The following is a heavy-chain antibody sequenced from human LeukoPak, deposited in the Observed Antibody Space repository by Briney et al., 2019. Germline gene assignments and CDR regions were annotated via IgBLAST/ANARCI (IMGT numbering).Heavy chain of an antibody. CDR2: TYYSGST. CDR1: GGSISSYY. Sequence: SETLSLTCTVSGGSISSYYWSWIRQPPGKGLEWIGYTYYSGSTNYNPSLKSRVTISVDTSKNQFSLKLSSVTAADTAVYYCARSTSRMGLFDPWGQGTLVTVSS. D-gene: IGHD2-8*01. J-gene: IGHJ5*02. CDR3: ARSTSRMGLFDP. V-gene: IGHV4-59*01.